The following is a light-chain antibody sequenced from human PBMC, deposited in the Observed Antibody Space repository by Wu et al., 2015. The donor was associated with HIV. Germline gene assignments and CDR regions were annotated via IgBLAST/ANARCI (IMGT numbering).Light chain of an antibody. CDR2: YAS. Sequence: EIVMTQSPATLSVSPGDRVTLSCRATQSVKSNLAWYQQKPGQAPRLLIYYASTRATGIPARFSGSGSGTEFTLTITSMQSEDSAVYYCQQYNNWPPWTFGQGTKVEIK. V-gene: IGKV3-15*01. CDR1: QSVKSN. J-gene: IGKJ1*01. CDR3: QQYNNWPPWT.